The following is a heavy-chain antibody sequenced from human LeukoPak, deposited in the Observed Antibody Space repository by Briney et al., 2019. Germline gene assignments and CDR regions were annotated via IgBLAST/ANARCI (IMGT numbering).Heavy chain of an antibody. CDR3: VKDRSDSSSWYAGSH. V-gene: IGHV3-53*01. CDR1: GFTVSTNH. CDR2: IYSGGST. J-gene: IGHJ4*02. Sequence: GGSLRLSCAASGFTVSTNHMNWVRQAPGKGLEWVSIIYSGGSTYYADSVKGRFTISRDNSKNTLYLQMNSLRAEDTAIYYCVKDRSDSSSWYAGSHWGQGTLVTVSS. D-gene: IGHD2-2*01.